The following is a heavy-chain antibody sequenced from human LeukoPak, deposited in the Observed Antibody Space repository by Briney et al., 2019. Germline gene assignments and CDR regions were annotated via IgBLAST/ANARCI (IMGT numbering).Heavy chain of an antibody. CDR3: AILTYYYDSSGYYLDAFDI. D-gene: IGHD3-22*01. J-gene: IGHJ3*02. CDR1: GFTFSSYS. Sequence: GGSLRLSCAASGFTFSSYSMNWVRQAPGKGLEWVSYISSSSSTIYYADSVKGRFTISRENAKNSLYLQMNSLRAEDTAVYYCAILTYYYDSSGYYLDAFDIWGQGTMVTVSS. V-gene: IGHV3-48*01. CDR2: ISSSSSTI.